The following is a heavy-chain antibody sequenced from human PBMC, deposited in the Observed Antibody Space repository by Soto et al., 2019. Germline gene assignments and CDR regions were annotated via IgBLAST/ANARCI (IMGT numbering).Heavy chain of an antibody. CDR2: ISYVGSNK. CDR3: AKIVAGDYDFWSGYYSYGMDV. CDR1: GCTFSIYG. V-gene: IGHV3-30*18. J-gene: IGHJ6*02. D-gene: IGHD3-3*01. Sequence: PGGSLRLSCAASGCTFSIYGMYWVRQAPGKGLEWVAGISYVGSNKYYADSVKGRFTISRDNSKNTLYLQMNSLRAEDTAVYYCAKIVAGDYDFWSGYYSYGMDVWGQGTTVTVSS.